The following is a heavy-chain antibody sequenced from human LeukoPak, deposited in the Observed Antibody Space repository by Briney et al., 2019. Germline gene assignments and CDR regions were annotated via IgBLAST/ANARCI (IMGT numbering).Heavy chain of an antibody. V-gene: IGHV3-23*01. J-gene: IGHJ6*02. CDR3: ALCRLPFYGMDV. CDR1: RFTFTSYA. CDR2: ISDRSDRT. D-gene: IGHD2-2*01. Sequence: GGSLRLSCAASRFTFTSYAMSWVRQAPGKGLEWVSTISDRSDRTYYADSVKGRFTISRDNSKNTLYLQMNSLRAEDTAVYSCALCRLPFYGMDVWGQGTTVTVSS.